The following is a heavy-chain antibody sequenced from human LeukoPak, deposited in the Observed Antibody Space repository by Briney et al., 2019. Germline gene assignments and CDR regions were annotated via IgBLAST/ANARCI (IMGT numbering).Heavy chain of an antibody. CDR1: GGSFSGYY. CDR2: INHSGST. J-gene: IGHJ3*02. V-gene: IGHV4-34*01. Sequence: SETLSLTCAVYGGSFSGYYWSWIRQPPGKGLEWIGEINHSGSTNYNPSLKSRVTISVDTSKNQFSLKLSSVTAADTAVYYCARGSYSSGWYAANAFAIWGQGTMVTVSS. D-gene: IGHD6-19*01. CDR3: ARGSYSSGWYAANAFAI.